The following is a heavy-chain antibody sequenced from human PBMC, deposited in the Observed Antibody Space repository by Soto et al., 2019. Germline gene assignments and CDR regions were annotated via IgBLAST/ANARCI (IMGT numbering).Heavy chain of an antibody. CDR1: GGSINTFY. D-gene: IGHD5-12*01. Sequence: PEETVTLTCTVSGGSINTFYWSWVRQPAGKGLEWIGRIFSSGSTSFNPSLESRVAMSVDTSKNHFSLNLSSVTAADMAVYYCAREGSYSAYNFAHGIQLWSFDFWGQGALVTVSS. CDR2: IFSSGST. CDR3: AREGSYSAYNFAHGIQLWSFDF. J-gene: IGHJ4*02. V-gene: IGHV4-4*07.